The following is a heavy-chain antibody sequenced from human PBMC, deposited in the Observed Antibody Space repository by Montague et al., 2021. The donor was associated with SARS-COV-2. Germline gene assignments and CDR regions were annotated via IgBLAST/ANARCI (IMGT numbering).Heavy chain of an antibody. Sequence: SETLSLTCAVYGGSLSDYYWSWIRRPPGKGLEWIGEINHRGTSKYNTSLKSRVSISLDTSKNQFSLYLSSVTAADTAVYYCARGRQHFNMIVVVMTGGDYYFDYWGQGTLVTVSS. V-gene: IGHV4-34*01. D-gene: IGHD3-22*01. CDR2: INHRGTS. J-gene: IGHJ4*02. CDR3: ARGRQHFNMIVVVMTGGDYYFDY. CDR1: GGSLSDYY.